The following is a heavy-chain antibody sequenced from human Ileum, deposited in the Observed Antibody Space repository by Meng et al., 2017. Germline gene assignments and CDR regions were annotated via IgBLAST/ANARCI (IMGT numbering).Heavy chain of an antibody. D-gene: IGHD3-22*01. CDR1: GTC. J-gene: IGHJ4*02. CDR3: ATSNDRDVYYLGY. CDR2: IFQSGRT. V-gene: IGHV4-4*02. Sequence: QGQLQGSGPRLRKPSGTLSLTCAVSGTCGSWVRQPPGKGLEWIGEIFQSGRTNYNPSLKSRVTISIDKSKSQISLQLSAVTAADTAVYSCATSNDRDVYYLGYWGQGTLVTVSS.